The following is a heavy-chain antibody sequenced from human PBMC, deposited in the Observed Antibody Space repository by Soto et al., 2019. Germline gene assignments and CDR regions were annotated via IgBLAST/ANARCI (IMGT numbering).Heavy chain of an antibody. CDR1: GFTFYNHG. Sequence: EVQLVESGGGLVQPGRSLRLSCVASGFTFYNHGMHWLRQAPGRGLEWVSGITWSSDSMGYADSVKGRFTISRDNAKNSLYLQMNSLRPEDTALYYCAKEDSGFSGYMDVWGKGTTVTVSS. V-gene: IGHV3-9*01. J-gene: IGHJ6*03. CDR3: AKEDSGFSGYMDV. CDR2: ITWSSDSM. D-gene: IGHD3-10*01.